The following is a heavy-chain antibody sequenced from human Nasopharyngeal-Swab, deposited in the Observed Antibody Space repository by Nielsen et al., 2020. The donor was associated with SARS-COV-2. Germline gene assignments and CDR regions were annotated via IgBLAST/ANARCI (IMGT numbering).Heavy chain of an antibody. V-gene: IGHV1-8*01. Sequence: VRQAPGQGLEWMGCMNPGSGFKDYAQNFQGRVTMTWHTSISTAYMEISSLRSEDTAVYYCARWEKGDYWGQGTLVTVSS. D-gene: IGHD1-26*01. J-gene: IGHJ4*02. CDR2: MNPGSGFK. CDR3: ARWEKGDY.